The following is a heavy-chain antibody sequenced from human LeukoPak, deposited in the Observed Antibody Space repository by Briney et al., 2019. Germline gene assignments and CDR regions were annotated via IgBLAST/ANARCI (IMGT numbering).Heavy chain of an antibody. CDR1: GFTFDDYA. CDR3: AKENWGADYYYYGMDV. Sequence: GRSLRLSCAASGFTFDDYAMHWVRQAPGKGLEWVSGISWNSGSIGYADSVKGRFTISRDNSKNTLYLQMNSLRAEDTAVYYCAKENWGADYYYYGMDVWGQGTTVTVSS. D-gene: IGHD7-27*01. CDR2: ISWNSGSI. V-gene: IGHV3-9*01. J-gene: IGHJ6*02.